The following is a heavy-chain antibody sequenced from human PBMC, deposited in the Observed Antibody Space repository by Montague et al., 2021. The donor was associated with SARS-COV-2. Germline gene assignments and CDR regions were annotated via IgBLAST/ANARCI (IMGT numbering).Heavy chain of an antibody. CDR3: AGYYYDSSGYYDY. CDR2: INHSGST. CDR1: GGSFSGYY. D-gene: IGHD3-22*01. J-gene: IGHJ4*02. Sequence: SETLSLTCAVYGGSFSGYYWSWIRQPPGKGLEWIGEINHSGSTDYNPSLKSRVTISVDTSKNQFSLKLSSVTAADTAVYYCAGYYYDSSGYYDYWGQGTLVTVSS. V-gene: IGHV4-34*01.